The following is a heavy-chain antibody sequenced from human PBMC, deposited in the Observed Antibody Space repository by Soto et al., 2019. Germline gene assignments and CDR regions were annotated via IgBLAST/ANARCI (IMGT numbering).Heavy chain of an antibody. Sequence: GGSLRLSCAASGFTFSSYWMHWVRQAPGKGLVWVSRINSDGSSTSYADSVKGRFTISRDNAKNTLYLQMNSLRAEDTAVYYCARDRPSDPNAYQLPPWYYYYYMDVWGKGTPVTVSS. D-gene: IGHD2-2*01. J-gene: IGHJ6*03. CDR2: INSDGSST. CDR3: ARDRPSDPNAYQLPPWYYYYYMDV. CDR1: GFTFSSYW. V-gene: IGHV3-74*01.